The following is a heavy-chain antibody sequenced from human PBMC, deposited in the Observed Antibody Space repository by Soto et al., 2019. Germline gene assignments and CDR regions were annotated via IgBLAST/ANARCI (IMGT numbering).Heavy chain of an antibody. V-gene: IGHV1-69*01. D-gene: IGHD4-17*01. Sequence: QVQLEQSGPEVKRPGTSVKVSCKTSGGAFGRYSVSWVRQAPGQGLEWIGGVIPVFNTSNYSLKFQGRVAIFADVSTSTVFMELRRLRSEDTALYYCARGDEMTAVTIFEYWGQGTLVTVSS. CDR2: VIPVFNTS. CDR3: ARGDEMTAVTIFEY. J-gene: IGHJ4*02. CDR1: GGAFGRYS.